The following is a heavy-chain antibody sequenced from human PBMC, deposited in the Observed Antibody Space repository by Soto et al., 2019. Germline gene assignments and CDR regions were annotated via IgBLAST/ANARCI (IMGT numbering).Heavy chain of an antibody. V-gene: IGHV1-69*02. CDR2: IIPILGIA. Sequence: QVQLVQSGAAVKQPGSSVKVCCKASGGTFSSYTISWVRQAPGQGLEWMGRIIPILGIANYAQKFQGRVTITADKSTSTAYMELSSLGSEDTAVYYCARGDYMDVWGKGTTVTVSS. J-gene: IGHJ6*03. CDR1: GGTFSSYT. CDR3: ARGDYMDV.